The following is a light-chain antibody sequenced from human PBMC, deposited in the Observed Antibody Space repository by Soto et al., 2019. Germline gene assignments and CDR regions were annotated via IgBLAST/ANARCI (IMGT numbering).Light chain of an antibody. CDR1: QSVSNNY. V-gene: IGKV3-20*01. J-gene: IGKJ1*01. Sequence: EIVLTHSPGTLSLSPGERATLSCRASQSVSNNYLAWYQQKPGQAPRLVIYDASSRAAGIPDRFSASGSGTDFTLTISRXEPEDFAVYYCQQYASSPLTFGRGTKVDIK. CDR3: QQYASSPLT. CDR2: DAS.